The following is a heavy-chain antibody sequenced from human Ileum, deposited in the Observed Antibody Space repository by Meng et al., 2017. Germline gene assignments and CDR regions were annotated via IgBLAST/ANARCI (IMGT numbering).Heavy chain of an antibody. V-gene: IGHV3-74*03. J-gene: IGHJ5*02. CDR3: ARSDWFDP. CDR2: IKYDGSIT. Sequence: DVHLVQSGGCLVQPGGSLRLACTASGFTFSSSWMHWVRQVPGKGLVWVSRIKYDGSITMYADFVKGRFTISRDNAKNTLYLQMNNLRAEDTAVYYCARSDWFDPWGQGTLVTVSS. CDR1: GFTFSSSW.